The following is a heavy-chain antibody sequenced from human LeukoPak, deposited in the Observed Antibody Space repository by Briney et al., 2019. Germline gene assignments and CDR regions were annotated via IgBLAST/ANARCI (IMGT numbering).Heavy chain of an antibody. Sequence: SETLSLTCTVSGGSMSNYYWSWIRQPAGKGLEWIGRIYTSGSTNYNPSLKSRVTMSVDTSKNQFSLKLSSVTAADTAVYYCAREELVVPAAGGAFDIWGQGTMVTVSS. J-gene: IGHJ3*02. D-gene: IGHD2-2*01. CDR2: IYTSGST. V-gene: IGHV4-4*07. CDR1: GGSMSNYY. CDR3: AREELVVPAAGGAFDI.